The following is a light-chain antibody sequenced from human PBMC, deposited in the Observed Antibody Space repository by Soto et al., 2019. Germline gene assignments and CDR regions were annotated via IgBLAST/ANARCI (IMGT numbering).Light chain of an antibody. Sequence: DIQMTQSPSTLSASVGDRVTITCRASQYISSWLAWYQQRPGKAPKLLIYDAYKLERGVPSRFSGSGSGTEFSLTISGLQPDDFASYYCQQYHRYSLSFGGGTTVEIK. J-gene: IGKJ4*01. CDR2: DAY. V-gene: IGKV1-5*01. CDR3: QQYHRYSLS. CDR1: QYISSW.